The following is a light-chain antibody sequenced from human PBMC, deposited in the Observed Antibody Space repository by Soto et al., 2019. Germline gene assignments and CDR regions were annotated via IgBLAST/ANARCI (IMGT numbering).Light chain of an antibody. V-gene: IGLV1-44*01. CDR2: GNN. CDR1: SSNIGSDS. Sequence: QSVLTQPPSASGTPGQRVTISCSGSSSNIGSDSVNWFQHLPGTTPKLLIYGNNQRPSGVPDRFSGSKSGTSASLVISGLQSEDEADYYCAAWDGSLNAYVFGTGTKVTLL. J-gene: IGLJ1*01. CDR3: AAWDGSLNAYV.